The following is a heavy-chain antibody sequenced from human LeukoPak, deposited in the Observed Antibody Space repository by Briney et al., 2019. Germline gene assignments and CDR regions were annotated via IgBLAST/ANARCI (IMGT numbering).Heavy chain of an antibody. Sequence: GRSLRLSCAASGFTFTAFLIHWVRQAPGKGLEWVAVMSSDGNAMFYADSVKGRFTISRDNSKNTLYLQMNSLRAEDTAVYYCVRESEYYFDHSASFDYWGQGTLVTVSS. D-gene: IGHD3-22*01. CDR2: MSSDGNAM. J-gene: IGHJ4*02. CDR3: VRESEYYFDHSASFDY. CDR1: GFTFTAFL. V-gene: IGHV3-30-3*01.